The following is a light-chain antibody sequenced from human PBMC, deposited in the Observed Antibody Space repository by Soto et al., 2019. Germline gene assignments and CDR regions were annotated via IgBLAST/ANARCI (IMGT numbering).Light chain of an antibody. Sequence: DIVMTQTPLSLSVTPGQPASISCKSSQSLLHGDGRTSLYWYLQKPGQPPELLISEVSKRFSVVSDRFSGSGSGPDFTLNISGVETEDVGDYYCMQSVQLLLYSVGQGTKLEIK. CDR3: MQSVQLLLYS. V-gene: IGKV2D-29*01. J-gene: IGKJ2*03. CDR2: EVS. CDR1: QSLLHGDGRTS.